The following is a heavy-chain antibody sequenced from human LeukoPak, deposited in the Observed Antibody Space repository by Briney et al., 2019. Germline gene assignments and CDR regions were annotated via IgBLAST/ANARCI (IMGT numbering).Heavy chain of an antibody. CDR2: IIPIFGTA. CDR1: GGTFSRYA. J-gene: IGHJ3*02. Sequence: SVKVSCKASGGTFSRYAISWVRQAPGQGLEWMGRIIPIFGTANYAQKFQGRVTITTDESTSTAYMELSSLRSEDTAVYYCARLRFLEWLASAGAFDIWGQGTMVTVSS. CDR3: ARLRFLEWLASAGAFDI. V-gene: IGHV1-69*05. D-gene: IGHD3-3*01.